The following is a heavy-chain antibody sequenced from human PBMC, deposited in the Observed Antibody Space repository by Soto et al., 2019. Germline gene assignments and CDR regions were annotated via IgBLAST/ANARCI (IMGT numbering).Heavy chain of an antibody. CDR2: ISGSGGST. D-gene: IGHD6-19*01. Sequence: QAPGKGLEWVSAISGSGGSTYYADSVKGRFTISRDTSKNAPYLQMSSLRVEDTAVYYCXKELGRQCFDHWGQGALVTVSS. J-gene: IGHJ4*02. V-gene: IGHV3-23*01. CDR3: XKELGRQCFDH.